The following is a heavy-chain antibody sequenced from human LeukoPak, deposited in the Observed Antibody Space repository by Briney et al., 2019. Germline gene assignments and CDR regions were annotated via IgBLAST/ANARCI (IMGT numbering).Heavy chain of an antibody. V-gene: IGHV3-66*01. CDR2: LYSGGLT. CDR3: ARGYSSVDL. J-gene: IGHJ5*02. CDR1: GFTVSSNY. Sequence: GGSLRLSCAASGFTVSSNYMTWVRQAPGKGLEWVSVLYSGGLTYYADSVEGRFTISRDNSKNTLYLQMNSLRAEDTAVHYCARGYSSVDLWGQGTLVTVSS. D-gene: IGHD6-25*01.